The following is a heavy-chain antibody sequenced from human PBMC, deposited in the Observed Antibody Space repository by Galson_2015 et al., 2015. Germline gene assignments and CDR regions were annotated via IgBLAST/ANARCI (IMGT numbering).Heavy chain of an antibody. V-gene: IGHV6-1*01. CDR3: AREGRPYNTP. D-gene: IGHD1-1*01. Sequence: CAISGDSVSSHSAAWNWIRQSPSRGLEWLGRTYYRSKWYNDYAVSVKSRITINTDTSKNQFSLQLKSVTPEDTAVYYYAREGRPYNTPWGQGTRVTVSS. J-gene: IGHJ5*02. CDR1: GDSVSSHSAA. CDR2: TYYRSKWYN.